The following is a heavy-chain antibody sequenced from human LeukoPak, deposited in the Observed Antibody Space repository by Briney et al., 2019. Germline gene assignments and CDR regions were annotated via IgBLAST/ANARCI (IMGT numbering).Heavy chain of an antibody. V-gene: IGHV1-69*04. J-gene: IGHJ4*02. D-gene: IGHD5-18*01. CDR2: IIPILGIA. Sequence: SVKVSCNASGGTFSSYGINWMREAPGQGLEWMGRIIPILGIANYAQKFQGRVTITADKSTSTAYMELSSLRSEDTAVYYCARDRVNTASSVDFWGQGTLVTVS. CDR1: GGTFSSYG. CDR3: ARDRVNTASSVDF.